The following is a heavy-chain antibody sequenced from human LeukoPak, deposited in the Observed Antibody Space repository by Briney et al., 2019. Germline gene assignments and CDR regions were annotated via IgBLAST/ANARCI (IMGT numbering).Heavy chain of an antibody. J-gene: IGHJ4*02. D-gene: IGHD6-19*01. V-gene: IGHV3-33*01. CDR1: GFTFRTYG. CDR3: ASGSGWYLSSDY. Sequence: GGSLRLSCAASGFTFRTYGMHWVRQAPGKGLEWVAVIWYDGSDKYHADSVKGRFTISRDNSKNMLYLQMNSLRAEDTAVYHCASGSGWYLSSDYWGQGTLVTVSS. CDR2: IWYDGSDK.